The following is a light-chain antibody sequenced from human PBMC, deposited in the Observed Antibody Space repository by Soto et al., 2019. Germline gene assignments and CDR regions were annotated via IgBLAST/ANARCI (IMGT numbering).Light chain of an antibody. CDR3: HQYGSSPWT. J-gene: IGKJ1*01. V-gene: IGKV3-20*01. Sequence: EIVLTQSPGTLSLSPGERATLSCRASQSVTRSSLAWYQQKPGQAPRLLIYGASSMATGIPDRFSGSGSGTHFTLDVSRLEPEDFAMYYCHQYGSSPWTFGQGTKVEIK. CDR2: GAS. CDR1: QSVTRSS.